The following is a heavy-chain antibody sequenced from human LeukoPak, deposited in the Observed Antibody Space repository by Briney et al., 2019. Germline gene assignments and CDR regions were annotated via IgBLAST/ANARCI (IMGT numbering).Heavy chain of an antibody. CDR1: VFTFRRYA. CDR3: ARDDDRGIDA. D-gene: IGHD1-1*01. Sequence: GGSLRLSCAASVFTFRRYAMSWVRQAPRKGVKWVSANSGNGGSTYYTASLKRRVTISRDNSKNKFYLKMSSVRAEDTAVYYCARDDDRGIDAWGQGTLVTVSS. J-gene: IGHJ5*02. V-gene: IGHV3-23*01. CDR2: NSGNGGST.